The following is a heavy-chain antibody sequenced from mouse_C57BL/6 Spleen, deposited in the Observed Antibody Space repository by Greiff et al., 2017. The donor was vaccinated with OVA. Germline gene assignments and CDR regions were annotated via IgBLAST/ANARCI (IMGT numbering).Heavy chain of an antibody. Sequence: QVQLQQPGAELVMPGASVKLSCKASGYTFTSYWMHWVKQRPGQGLECIGEIDPSDSYTNYNQKFKGKSTLTVDKSSSTAYMQLISLTSEDSAVYDCARRHFDYWGQGTTLTVSS. V-gene: IGHV1-69*01. CDR3: ARRHFDY. J-gene: IGHJ2*01. CDR1: GYTFTSYW. CDR2: IDPSDSYT.